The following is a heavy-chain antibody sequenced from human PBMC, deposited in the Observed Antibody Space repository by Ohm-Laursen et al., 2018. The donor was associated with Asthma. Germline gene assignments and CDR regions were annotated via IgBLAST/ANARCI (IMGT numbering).Heavy chain of an antibody. J-gene: IGHJ6*02. V-gene: IGHV3-33*01. CDR2: IWYDGSNK. D-gene: IGHD5-12*01. Sequence: SLRLSCSASGFTFSSYGMHWVRQAPGKGLEWVAVIWYDGSNKYYADSVKGRFTISRDNSKNTLYLQMNSLRAEDTAVYYCARGTGYADYYGMDVWGQGTTVTVSS. CDR3: ARGTGYADYYGMDV. CDR1: GFTFSSYG.